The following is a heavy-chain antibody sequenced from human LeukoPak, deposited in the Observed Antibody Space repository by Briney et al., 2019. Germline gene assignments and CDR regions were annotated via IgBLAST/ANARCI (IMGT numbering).Heavy chain of an antibody. J-gene: IGHJ6*03. D-gene: IGHD3-10*01. CDR2: IYYSGST. CDR1: GGSINIYY. CDR3: ARQGITFSDYYYYMDV. V-gene: IGHV4-59*08. Sequence: PSETLSLTCTLSGGSINIYYWSWIRQPPGKGLEWIGNIYYSGSTNYSPSLRSRVTISVDTSKNQFSLKLTSVTAADTAVYYCARQGITFSDYYYYMDVWGKGTSVTVSS.